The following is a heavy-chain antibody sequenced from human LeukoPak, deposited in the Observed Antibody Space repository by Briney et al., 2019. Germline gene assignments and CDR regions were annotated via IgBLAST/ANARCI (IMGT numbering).Heavy chain of an antibody. D-gene: IGHD3-22*01. CDR3: ARDQDGGKYYYESSGYSH. CDR1: GFTFSSYG. CDR2: ISSGGHI. V-gene: IGHV3-21*01. Sequence: PGESLRLSCAASGFTFSSYGLNWVRQAPGEGLDWVSAISSGGHIYYADSVKGRFTISRDNAKNSLYLQMNSLRAEDTAVHYCARDQDGGKYYYESSGYSHWGQGILVTVSS. J-gene: IGHJ4*02.